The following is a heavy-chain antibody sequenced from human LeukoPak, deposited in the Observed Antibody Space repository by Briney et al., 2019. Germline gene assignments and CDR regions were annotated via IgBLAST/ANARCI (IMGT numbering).Heavy chain of an antibody. D-gene: IGHD1-7*01. V-gene: IGHV1-46*01. CDR3: ARGRPSANFNWNSGFYMDV. J-gene: IGHJ6*03. CDR1: GYTFTSYF. CDR2: INPSGGSA. Sequence: ASVKVSCKASGYTFTSYFLHWVRQAPEQGLEWMGMINPSGGSASYAQKFQGRVTMTRDMSTSTVYMELSSLRSEDTALYYCARGRPSANFNWNSGFYMDVWGKGTTVTVSS.